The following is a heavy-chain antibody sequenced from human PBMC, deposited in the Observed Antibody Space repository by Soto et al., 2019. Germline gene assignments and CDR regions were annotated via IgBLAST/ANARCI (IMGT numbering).Heavy chain of an antibody. CDR2: IYRSGST. D-gene: IGHD3-16*01. J-gene: IGHJ6*03. CDR1: GDSVRNQY. Sequence: SETLSLTCTVSGDSVRNQYWSWIRRPPGRGLEWIGYIYRSGSTKYNPSLKSRLTISFDTSKIQFSLEPASVAAAVTAVQHCARKLDYAHMDDWGKATTVTVAS. V-gene: IGHV4-4*09. CDR3: ARKLDYAHMDD.